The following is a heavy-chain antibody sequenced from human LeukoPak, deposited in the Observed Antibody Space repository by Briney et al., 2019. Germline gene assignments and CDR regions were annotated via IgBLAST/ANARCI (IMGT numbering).Heavy chain of an antibody. CDR2: ISSSSSTI. Sequence: GGSLRLSCAASGFTFSSYSMNWVRQAPGKGLEWVSYISSSSSTIYYADSVKGRFTISRDNAKNSLYLQMNSLRAEDTAVYYCASRPPYDSSGYYFPSAFDIWGQGTMVTVSS. CDR3: ASRPPYDSSGYYFPSAFDI. J-gene: IGHJ3*02. V-gene: IGHV3-48*01. D-gene: IGHD3-22*01. CDR1: GFTFSSYS.